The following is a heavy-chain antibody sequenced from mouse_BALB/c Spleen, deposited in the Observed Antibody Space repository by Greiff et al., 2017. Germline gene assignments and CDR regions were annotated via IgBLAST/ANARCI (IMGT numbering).Heavy chain of an antibody. Sequence: EVQLVESGGGLVQPGGSLKLSCAASGFTFSSYGMSWVRQTPDKRLELVATINSNGGSTYYPDSVKGRFTISRDNAKNTLYLQMSSLKSEDTAMYYSARDRGTTGGWYFDVGGAGTTVTVAS. J-gene: IGHJ1*01. D-gene: IGHD1-1*01. CDR3: ARDRGTTGGWYFDV. CDR2: INSNGGST. V-gene: IGHV5-6-3*01. CDR1: GFTFSSYG.